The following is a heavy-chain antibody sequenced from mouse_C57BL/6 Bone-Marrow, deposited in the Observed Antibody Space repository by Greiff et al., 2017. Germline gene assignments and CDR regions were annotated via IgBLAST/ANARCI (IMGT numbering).Heavy chain of an antibody. CDR1: GYTFTDYE. J-gene: IGHJ4*01. CDR2: IDPETGGT. D-gene: IGHD1-1*01. CDR3: TRCYGSSYSARDY. V-gene: IGHV1-15*01. Sequence: LQESGAELVRPGASVTLSCKASGYTFTDYEMHWVKQTPVHGLEWIGAIDPETGGTAYNQKFTGKAILTADKSSSTAYMELRSLTSEDSAVYYCTRCYGSSYSARDYWGQGTSVTVSS.